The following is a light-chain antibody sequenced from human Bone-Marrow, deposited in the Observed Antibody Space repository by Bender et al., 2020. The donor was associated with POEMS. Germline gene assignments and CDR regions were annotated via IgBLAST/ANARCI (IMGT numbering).Light chain of an antibody. J-gene: IGLJ2*01. CDR3: SSYTRSSTLVV. Sequence: QSVLTQPPSASGTPGQRVTISCSGGSSNIGAHAVNWYQHHPGKAPKLMIYDVTNRPSGVSDRFSGSKSGNTASLTISGLQTEDEAAYYCSSYTRSSTLVVFGGGTKLTVL. V-gene: IGLV2-14*03. CDR2: DVT. CDR1: SSNIGAHA.